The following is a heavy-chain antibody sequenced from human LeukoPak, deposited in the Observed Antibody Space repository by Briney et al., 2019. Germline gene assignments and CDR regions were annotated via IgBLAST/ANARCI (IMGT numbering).Heavy chain of an antibody. J-gene: IGHJ6*02. D-gene: IGHD2-2*01. CDR3: ARRVPTPYCSGTSCYYYGLDV. CDR1: GGTFSSYA. Sequence: ASVKVSCKASGGTFSSYAISWVRQAPGQGLEWMGGIIPIFGTANYAQKFQGRVTITADESTSTAYMELSSLKASDTAMYYCARRVPTPYCSGTSCYYYGLDVWGQGTTVTVSS. CDR2: IIPIFGTA. V-gene: IGHV1-69*13.